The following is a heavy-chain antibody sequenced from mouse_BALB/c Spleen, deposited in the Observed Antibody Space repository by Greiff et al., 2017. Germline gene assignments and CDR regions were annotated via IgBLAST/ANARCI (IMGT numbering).Heavy chain of an antibody. J-gene: IGHJ4*01. CDR2: INPYNGDT. Sequence: EVQRVESGPELVKPGASVKISCKASGYSFTGYFMNWVKQSHGKSLEWIGRINPYNGDTFYNQKFKGKATLTVDKSSSTAHMELLSLTSEDSAVYYCGRSYGNWYYAMDYWGQGTSVTVSS. V-gene: IGHV1-37*01. CDR1: GYSFTGYF. D-gene: IGHD2-1*01. CDR3: GRSYGNWYYAMDY.